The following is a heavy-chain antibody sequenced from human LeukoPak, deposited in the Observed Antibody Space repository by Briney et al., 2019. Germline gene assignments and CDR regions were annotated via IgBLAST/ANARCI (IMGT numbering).Heavy chain of an antibody. Sequence: PGGSLRLSCIASGFTFSSDTMAWVRQSPGKGLEWVSGISESGGNTYYIDSVKGRFTISRDNSKNTLYLQMNSLRVEDTATYYCARHSTGASWAQGTLVTVSS. V-gene: IGHV3-23*01. J-gene: IGHJ4*02. CDR1: GFTFSSDT. CDR3: ARHSTGAS. D-gene: IGHD2-15*01. CDR2: ISESGGNT.